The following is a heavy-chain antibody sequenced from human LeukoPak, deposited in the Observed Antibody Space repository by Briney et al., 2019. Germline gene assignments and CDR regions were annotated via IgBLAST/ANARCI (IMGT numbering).Heavy chain of an antibody. CDR3: ARERMTTVTPYIDAFDI. D-gene: IGHD4-11*01. Sequence: GGSLRLSCAASGFTFSRYAMHWVRQAPGKGLEWVAVISYDGSNKYYADSVKGRFTISRDNSKNTLYLQMNSLRAEDTAVYYCARERMTTVTPYIDAFDIWGQGTMVTVSS. V-gene: IGHV3-30*01. CDR2: ISYDGSNK. J-gene: IGHJ3*02. CDR1: GFTFSRYA.